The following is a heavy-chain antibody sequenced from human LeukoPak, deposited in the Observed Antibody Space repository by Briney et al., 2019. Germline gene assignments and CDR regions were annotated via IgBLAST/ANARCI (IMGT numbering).Heavy chain of an antibody. D-gene: IGHD2-21*01. CDR1: GFTFSSYA. J-gene: IGHJ4*02. V-gene: IGHV3-23*01. CDR2: ISGSGGST. Sequence: GGSLRLSCAASGFTFSSYAMSWVRQAPGKGLEWVSAISGSGGSTYCADSVKGRFTISRDNSKNTLYLQMNSLRAEDTAVYYCAKISEFWETCGGDCYADYWGQGTLVTVSS. CDR3: AKISEFWETCGGDCYADY.